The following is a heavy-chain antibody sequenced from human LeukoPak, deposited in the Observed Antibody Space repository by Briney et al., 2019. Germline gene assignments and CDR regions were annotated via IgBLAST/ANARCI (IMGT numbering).Heavy chain of an antibody. D-gene: IGHD3-22*01. J-gene: IGHJ3*02. CDR2: IYYSGST. Sequence: SETLSLTCTVSGGSISSSSYYWGWIRQPPGKGLEWIGSIYYSGSTYYNPSLKSRVTISVDTSKNQFSLKLSSVTAADTAVYYSARARYYDSSGYCLAFDIWGQGTMVTVSS. V-gene: IGHV4-39*07. CDR3: ARARYYDSSGYCLAFDI. CDR1: GGSISSSSYY.